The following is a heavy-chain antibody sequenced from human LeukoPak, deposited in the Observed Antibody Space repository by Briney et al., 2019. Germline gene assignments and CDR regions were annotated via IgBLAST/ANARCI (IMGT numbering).Heavy chain of an antibody. J-gene: IGHJ4*02. D-gene: IGHD3-22*01. Sequence: SETLSLTCTVSGGSTSSYYWSWVRQPPGKGLEWIGYIYYSGSTNYNPSLKSRVTISVDTSKNQFSLKLSSVTAADTAVYYCARDSYYYDSSGYYRFDYWGQGTLVTVSS. V-gene: IGHV4-59*01. CDR3: ARDSYYYDSSGYYRFDY. CDR2: IYYSGST. CDR1: GGSTSSYY.